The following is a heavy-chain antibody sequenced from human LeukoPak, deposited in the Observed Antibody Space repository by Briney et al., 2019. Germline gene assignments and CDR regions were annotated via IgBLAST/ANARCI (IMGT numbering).Heavy chain of an antibody. CDR3: ARGSPPDILTGYYYYYYGMDV. CDR2: IIPIFGTA. D-gene: IGHD3-9*01. J-gene: IGHJ6*02. V-gene: IGHV1-69*13. Sequence: SVKVSCKASGGTFSSYAISWVRQAPGQGLEWMGGIIPIFGTANYAQKFQGRVTITADESTSTAYMELSSLRSEDTAVYYCARGSPPDILTGYYYYYYGMDVWGQGTTVTVSS. CDR1: GGTFSSYA.